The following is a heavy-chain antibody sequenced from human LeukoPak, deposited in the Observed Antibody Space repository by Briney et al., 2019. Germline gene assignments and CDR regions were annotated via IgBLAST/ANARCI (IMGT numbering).Heavy chain of an antibody. J-gene: IGHJ6*02. CDR1: GFTVSSNY. CDR3: ARDPPRYCSSTSCYFTGVYGMDV. V-gene: IGHV3-53*01. CDR2: IYSGGST. D-gene: IGHD2-2*01. Sequence: GGSLRLSCAASGFTVSSNYMSWVRQAPGKGLEWVSVIYSGGSTYYADSVKGRFTISRDNSKNTLYLQMNSLRAEDTAVYYCARDPPRYCSSTSCYFTGVYGMDVWGQGTTVTVSS.